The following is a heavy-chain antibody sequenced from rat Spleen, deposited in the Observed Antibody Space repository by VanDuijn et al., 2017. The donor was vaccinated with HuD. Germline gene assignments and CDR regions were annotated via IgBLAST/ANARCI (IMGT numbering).Heavy chain of an antibody. CDR2: KWNGGST. CDR1: GFSLTNYG. V-gene: IGHV2-1*01. CDR3: TRANWAPDY. J-gene: IGHJ2*01. Sequence: QVQLKESGPGLVQPSQTLSLTCTVSGFSLTNYGINWVRQPPGKGLEWMGVKWNGGSTEYNSLLKSRLSISRDTSKSQVFLKMNSLQTEDTAIYFCTRANWAPDYWGQGVMVTVSS. D-gene: IGHD5-1*01.